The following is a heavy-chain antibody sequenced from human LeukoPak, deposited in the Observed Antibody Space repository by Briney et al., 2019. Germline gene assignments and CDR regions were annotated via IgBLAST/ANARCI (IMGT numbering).Heavy chain of an antibody. V-gene: IGHV1-18*01. Sequence: ASVKVSCKASGYTFTSYGISWVRQAPGQGLEWMGWISAYNGNTNYAQKLQGRVTMTTDTSTSTAYMELRSLRSDDTAVYYCARGVGYNYGLYYQYGMDVWGQGTTVTVSS. J-gene: IGHJ6*02. CDR1: GYTFTSYG. CDR2: ISAYNGNT. D-gene: IGHD5-18*01. CDR3: ARGVGYNYGLYYQYGMDV.